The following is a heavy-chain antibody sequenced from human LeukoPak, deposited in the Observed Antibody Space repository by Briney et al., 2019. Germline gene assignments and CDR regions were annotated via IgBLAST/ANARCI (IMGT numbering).Heavy chain of an antibody. CDR2: ISSSSSYI. D-gene: IGHD3-10*01. J-gene: IGHJ5*02. CDR3: ARDRVTMPSTWFDP. CDR1: GFTFSSYS. V-gene: IGHV3-21*01. Sequence: PGGSLRLSCAASGFTFSSYSMNWVRQAPGKGLEWVSSISSSSSYIYYADSVKGRFTISRDNAKNSLYLQMNSLRAEDTAVYYCARDRVTMPSTWFDPWGQGTLVTVSS.